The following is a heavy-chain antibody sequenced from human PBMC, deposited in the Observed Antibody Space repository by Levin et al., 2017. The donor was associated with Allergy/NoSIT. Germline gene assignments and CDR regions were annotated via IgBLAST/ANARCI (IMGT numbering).Heavy chain of an antibody. Sequence: GGSLRLSCAASGFSFSDYYMSWIRQAPGKGLEWVSHISSSGSTRYFADSVKGRITISRDNAKNSLYLQMNSLRAEDAAVYYCARVKAPKIVVRGPRAQLDYGVVAWGQGTTVTVSS. V-gene: IGHV3-11*01. J-gene: IGHJ6*02. D-gene: IGHD3-10*01. CDR2: ISSSGSTR. CDR1: GFSFSDYY. CDR3: ARVKAPKIVVRGPRAQLDYGVVA.